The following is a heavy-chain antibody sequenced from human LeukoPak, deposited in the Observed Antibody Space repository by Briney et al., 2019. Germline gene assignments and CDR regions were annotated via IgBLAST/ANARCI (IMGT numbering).Heavy chain of an antibody. CDR2: MNPNSGNT. V-gene: IGHV1-8*01. D-gene: IGHD6-6*01. Sequence: ASVKVSCKASGYTFTSYDINWVRQATGQGLEWMGWMNPNSGNTGYAQKFQGRVTMTRNTSISTAYMELSSLRSEDTAVYYCARESSRRRGFDPWGQGTLVTVSS. J-gene: IGHJ5*02. CDR3: ARESSRRRGFDP. CDR1: GYTFTSYD.